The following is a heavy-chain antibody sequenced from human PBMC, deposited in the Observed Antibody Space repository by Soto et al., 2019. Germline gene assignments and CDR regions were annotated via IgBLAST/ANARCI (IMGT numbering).Heavy chain of an antibody. CDR2: ISSSSSYI. Sequence: SGGSLRLSCAASGFTFSSYSMNWVRQAPGKGLEWVSSISSSSSYIYYADSVKGRFTISRDNAKNPLYLQMNSLRAEDTAVYYCGVDYGDYVRDAFDIWGQGTMVTVSS. D-gene: IGHD4-17*01. CDR1: GFTFSSYS. V-gene: IGHV3-21*01. J-gene: IGHJ3*02. CDR3: GVDYGDYVRDAFDI.